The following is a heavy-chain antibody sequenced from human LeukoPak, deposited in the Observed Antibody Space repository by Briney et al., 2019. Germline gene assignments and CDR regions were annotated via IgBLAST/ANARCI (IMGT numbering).Heavy chain of an antibody. V-gene: IGHV3-48*03. Sequence: GGSLRLSCAASGFTFSSYEINWVRQTPGKGLEWVSYISSSGSTIYHADSVKGRFTISRDNSRNTVYLQMNSLRAEDTAVYYCANDLGWIQLNLGRGQGTLVTVSS. CDR2: ISSSGSTI. CDR1: GFTFSSYE. J-gene: IGHJ4*02. CDR3: ANDLGWIQLNLG. D-gene: IGHD5-18*01.